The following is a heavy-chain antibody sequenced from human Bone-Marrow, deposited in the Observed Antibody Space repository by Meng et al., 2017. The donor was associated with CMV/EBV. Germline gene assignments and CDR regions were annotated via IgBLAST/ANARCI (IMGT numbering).Heavy chain of an antibody. CDR3: ARDLGQQLVQGLLNWFDP. CDR2: INPSSGGT. Sequence: ASVKVSCKASGYTFTAYYMHWLRQAPGQGLEWMGWINPSSGGTSYAQKYQGRVTMTTDTSISTAYMELSRLRSDDTAVYYCARDLGQQLVQGLLNWFDPWGQGTLVTVSS. CDR1: GYTFTAYY. J-gene: IGHJ5*02. V-gene: IGHV1-2*02. D-gene: IGHD6-13*01.